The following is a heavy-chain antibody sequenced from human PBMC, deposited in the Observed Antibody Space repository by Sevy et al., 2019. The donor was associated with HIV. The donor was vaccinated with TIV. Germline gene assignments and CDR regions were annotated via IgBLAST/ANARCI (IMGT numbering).Heavy chain of an antibody. V-gene: IGHV1-2*02. CDR1: GYTFSDYY. CDR3: ARLTTRPTSDLYGMDV. Sequence: SVKVSCKASGYTFSDYYIHWVRQAPGQGLEWMAWINPNDGVTHYAQRFQGGVTLTRDTSVSTAYMELRGLRYDDTAIYYCARLTTRPTSDLYGMDVWGQGTPVTVSS. CDR2: INPNDGVT. D-gene: IGHD4-17*01. J-gene: IGHJ6*02.